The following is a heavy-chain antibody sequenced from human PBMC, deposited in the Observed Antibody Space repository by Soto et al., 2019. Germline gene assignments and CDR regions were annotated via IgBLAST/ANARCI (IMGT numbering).Heavy chain of an antibody. CDR1: GFTFSDYN. CDR3: AREGDGSGFFSDF. Sequence: GGSLRLSCVASGFTFSDYNMNWVRQAPGKGLEWVSFISGRSNTIYYADSVKGRFTISRDNAKNSLYLLMNSLRAEDTAVFYCAREGDGSGFFSDFWGQGTLVTVSS. V-gene: IGHV3-48*01. CDR2: ISGRSNTI. D-gene: IGHD3-22*01. J-gene: IGHJ4*02.